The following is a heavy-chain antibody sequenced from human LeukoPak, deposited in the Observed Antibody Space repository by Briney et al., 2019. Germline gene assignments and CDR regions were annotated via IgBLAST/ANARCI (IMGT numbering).Heavy chain of an antibody. V-gene: IGHV3-43D*03. CDR3: IIRGDAFDI. Sequence: GGSLRLSCAASGFTFDDYAMHWVRQAPGKGLEWVSLISWDGGSTYYADSVKGRFTISRDNSKNSLYLQMNSLRAEDTALYYCIIRGDAFDIWGQGTMVTVSS. CDR2: ISWDGGST. CDR1: GFTFDDYA. D-gene: IGHD3-3*01. J-gene: IGHJ3*02.